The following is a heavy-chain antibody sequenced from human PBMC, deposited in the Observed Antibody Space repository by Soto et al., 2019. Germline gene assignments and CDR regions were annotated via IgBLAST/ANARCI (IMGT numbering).Heavy chain of an antibody. CDR3: ARGDCVGGTCYSLAGSFYYYRDV. J-gene: IGHJ6*03. V-gene: IGHV3-74*02. Sequence: EVQLVESGGGLVQPGGSLRLSCAASGFTFSNYWMYWVRQAPGKGLEWVSRINSDGSVSSYADSVKGRLTISRDNVKNTLYLQMDSLRDEDTAVYYCARGDCVGGTCYSLAGSFYYYRDVWGKGTTVTVFS. CDR1: GFTFSNYW. CDR2: INSDGSVS. D-gene: IGHD2-15*01.